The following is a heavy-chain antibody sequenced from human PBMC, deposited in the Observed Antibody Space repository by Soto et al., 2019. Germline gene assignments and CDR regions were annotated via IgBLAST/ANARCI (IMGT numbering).Heavy chain of an antibody. V-gene: IGHV4-30-2*01. Sequence: SETLSLTCAVSGGSISSGGYSWSWIRQPPGKGLEWIGYIYHSGSTYYNPSLKSRVTISVDRSKNQFSLKLSSVTAADTAVYSCARGWEAWFDPWGQGTLVTVSS. CDR2: IYHSGST. CDR3: ARGWEAWFDP. J-gene: IGHJ5*02. CDR1: GGSISSGGYS. D-gene: IGHD1-26*01.